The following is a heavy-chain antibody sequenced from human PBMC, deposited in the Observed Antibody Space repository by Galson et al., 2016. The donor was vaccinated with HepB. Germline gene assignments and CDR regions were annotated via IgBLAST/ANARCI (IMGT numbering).Heavy chain of an antibody. CDR1: GFRFDYIG. D-gene: IGHD6-19*01. CDR2: INWSGDTT. J-gene: IGHJ5*02. CDR3: ARGGATPGQWLDNWFDP. V-gene: IGHV3-20*04. Sequence: SLRLSCAASGFRFDYIGMGWLRQAPGKGLEWVSGINWSGDTTGYADSVKGRFTISRGNAKNSLFLQMNSLRAEDTAFYYCARGGATPGQWLDNWFDPWGQGTLVSVSS.